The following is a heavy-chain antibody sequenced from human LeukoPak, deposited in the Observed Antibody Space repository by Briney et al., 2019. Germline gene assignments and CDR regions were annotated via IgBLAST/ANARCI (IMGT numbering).Heavy chain of an antibody. D-gene: IGHD3-3*02. V-gene: IGHV3-20*04. J-gene: IGHJ4*02. Sequence: GGPLRLSCATSGFTFVDYGLSWVRRAPGKGLEWLCAINYNGAITDYADSVKGRFTISRDNAKNSLYLRMDSLRAEDTALYYCARDRLGPSFSVSHFDLWGQGTLVTVSS. CDR3: ARDRLGPSFSVSHFDL. CDR1: GFTFVDYG. CDR2: INYNGAIT.